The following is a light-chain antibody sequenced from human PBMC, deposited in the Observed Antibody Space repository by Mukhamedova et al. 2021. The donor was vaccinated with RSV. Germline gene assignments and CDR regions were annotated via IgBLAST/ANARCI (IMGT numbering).Light chain of an antibody. CDR2: PAS. V-gene: IGKV1-12*01. Sequence: WYQRRVHGKAPKLLIYPASSLQSRVPSRFSGSGSGTDFTLTINNLQPEDFATYFCQQARSFPITFGPGTKVEIK. J-gene: IGKJ3*01. CDR3: QQARSFPIT.